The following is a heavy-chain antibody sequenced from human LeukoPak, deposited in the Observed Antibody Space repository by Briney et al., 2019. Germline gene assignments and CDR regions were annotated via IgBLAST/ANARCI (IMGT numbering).Heavy chain of an antibody. Sequence: GGSLRLSCSASGFTLSNYWMHWVRQAPGKGLEWVSYISSSGRTMYCADSVKGRFTISRDNAKNSLYLQMNSLRAEDTAIYYCARDNYSGSRYFDHWGQGTLVTVSS. CDR1: GFTLSNYW. D-gene: IGHD1-26*01. CDR3: ARDNYSGSRYFDH. V-gene: IGHV3-48*04. J-gene: IGHJ4*02. CDR2: ISSSGRTM.